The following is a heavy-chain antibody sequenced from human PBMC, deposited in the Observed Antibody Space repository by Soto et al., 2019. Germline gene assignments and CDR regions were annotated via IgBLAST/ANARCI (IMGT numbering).Heavy chain of an antibody. CDR3: ARAQSMAQYYYYMDV. Sequence: ASVKVSCKASGYTFTSYGISWVRQAPGQGLEWMGWISAYNGNTNYAQKLQGRVTMTTGTSTSTAYMELRSLRSDDTAVYFCARAQSMAQYYYYMDVWGKGTTVTVSS. J-gene: IGHJ6*03. CDR2: ISAYNGNT. CDR1: GYTFTSYG. V-gene: IGHV1-18*01.